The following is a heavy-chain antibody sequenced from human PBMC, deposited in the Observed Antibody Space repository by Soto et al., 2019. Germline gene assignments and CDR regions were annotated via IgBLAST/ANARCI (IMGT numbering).Heavy chain of an antibody. Sequence: PVESLTISCETPGYGFTSYWIIWVRQMPGKGLEWMGRIDPSDSYTNYSPSFQGHVTISADKSISTAYLQWTSLKASDTAMYYCARHGRGPGDYSFDYWGQGTLVTV. J-gene: IGHJ4*02. CDR1: GYGFTSYW. CDR3: ARHGRGPGDYSFDY. V-gene: IGHV5-10-1*01. D-gene: IGHD2-2*01. CDR2: IDPSDSYT.